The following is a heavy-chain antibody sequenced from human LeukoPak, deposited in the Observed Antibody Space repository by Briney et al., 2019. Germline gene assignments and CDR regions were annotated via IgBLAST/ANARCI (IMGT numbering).Heavy chain of an antibody. CDR3: ARSVIAVAGPDY. V-gene: IGHV1-69*02. J-gene: IGHJ4*02. Sequence: ASVKVSCKASGGTFSSYPISWVRQAPGQGLEWMGRIIPILGIANYAQKFQGRVTITADKSTSTAYMELSSLRSEDTAVYYCARSVIAVAGPDYWGQGTLVTVSS. CDR2: IIPILGIA. CDR1: GGTFSSYP. D-gene: IGHD6-19*01.